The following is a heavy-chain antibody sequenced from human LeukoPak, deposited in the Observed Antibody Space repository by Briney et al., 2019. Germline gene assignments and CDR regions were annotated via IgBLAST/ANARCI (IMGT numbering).Heavy chain of an antibody. J-gene: IGHJ4*02. D-gene: IGHD3-22*01. CDR2: INYRGAT. CDR1: GGSTSYYY. V-gene: IGHV4-59*08. CDR3: ARHDGSGYPIDY. Sequence: SETLSLTCSVSGGSTSYYYWSWIRQPPGKGLEWIGYINYRGATDYNPALKSRVTISIETPKNQFSLKLSSVTAADTAVYYCARHDGSGYPIDYWGQGTLVTVSS.